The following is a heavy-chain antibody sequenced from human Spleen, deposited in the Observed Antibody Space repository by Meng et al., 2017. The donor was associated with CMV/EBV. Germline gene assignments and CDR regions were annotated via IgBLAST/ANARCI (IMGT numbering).Heavy chain of an antibody. J-gene: IGHJ4*02. Sequence: SYAISWVRQAPGQGLEWMEGIIPILGIANYAQKFQGRVTITADKSTITAYMELSSLRSEDTAVYYCARDGGGTYYYGSGSSWGFDYWGQGTLVTVSS. CDR1: SYA. D-gene: IGHD3-10*01. CDR3: ARDGGGTYYYGSGSSWGFDY. CDR2: IIPILGIA. V-gene: IGHV1-69*10.